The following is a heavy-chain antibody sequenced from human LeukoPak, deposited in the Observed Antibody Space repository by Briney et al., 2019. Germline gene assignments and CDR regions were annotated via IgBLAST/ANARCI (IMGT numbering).Heavy chain of an antibody. CDR1: EFTFSDYW. J-gene: IGHJ6*02. CDR3: ATYNNWVAGDV. CDR2: IKKDESEE. Sequence: PGGSLRLSCAASEFTFSDYWMSWVRQAPGKGPEWVANIKKDESEEHYVDSVKGRFTVSRDNAKNSLFLQMNSLRVEDTAVYYCATYNNWVAGDVWGQGTSVSVSS. V-gene: IGHV3-7*01. D-gene: IGHD1-1*01.